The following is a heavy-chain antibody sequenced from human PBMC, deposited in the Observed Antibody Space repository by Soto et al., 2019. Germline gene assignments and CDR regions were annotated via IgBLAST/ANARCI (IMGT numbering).Heavy chain of an antibody. V-gene: IGHV3-30*18. D-gene: IGHD1-26*01. J-gene: IGHJ6*02. CDR3: AEGSGSYLVEAYYYYGMDV. CDR2: ISYDGSNK. Sequence: QVQLVESGGGVVQPGRSLRLSCAASGFTFSSYGMHWVRQAPGKGLEWVAVISYDGSNKYYADSVKGRFTISRDNSKNTLYLQMNSLGAEDTAVYYCAEGSGSYLVEAYYYYGMDVWGQGTTVTVSS. CDR1: GFTFSSYG.